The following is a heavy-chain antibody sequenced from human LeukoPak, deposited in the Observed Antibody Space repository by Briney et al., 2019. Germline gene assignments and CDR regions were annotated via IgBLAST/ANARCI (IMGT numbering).Heavy chain of an antibody. CDR3: AKDPSPSYSSSWYGSPGY. J-gene: IGHJ4*02. CDR2: ISYDGSNK. D-gene: IGHD6-13*01. Sequence: PGRSPRLSCAASGFTFSSYGMHWVRQAPGKGLEWVAVISYDGSNKYYADSVKGRFTISKDNSKNTLYLQMNSLRAEDTAVYYCAKDPSPSYSSSWYGSPGYWGQGTLVTVSS. CDR1: GFTFSSYG. V-gene: IGHV3-30*18.